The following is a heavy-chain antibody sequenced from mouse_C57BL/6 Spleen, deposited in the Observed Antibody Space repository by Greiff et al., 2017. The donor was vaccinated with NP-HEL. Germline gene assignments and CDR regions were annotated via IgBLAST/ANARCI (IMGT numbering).Heavy chain of an antibody. CDR1: GYTFTDYN. D-gene: IGHD2-2*01. CDR2: INPNNGGT. J-gene: IGHJ1*03. Sequence: VQLQQSGPELVKPGASVKIPCKASGYTFTDYNMDWVKQSHGKSLEWIGDINPNNGGTIYNQKFKGKATLTVDKSSSTAYMELRSLTSEDTAVYYCARRRNYGYSYWYFDVWGTGTTVTVSS. CDR3: ARRRNYGYSYWYFDV. V-gene: IGHV1-18*01.